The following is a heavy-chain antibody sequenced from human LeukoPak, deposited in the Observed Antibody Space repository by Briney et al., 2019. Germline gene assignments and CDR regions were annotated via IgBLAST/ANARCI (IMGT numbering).Heavy chain of an antibody. CDR2: IWYDGSNK. V-gene: IGHV3-33*06. D-gene: IGHD6-13*01. J-gene: IGHJ4*02. CDR1: GFTFSSYG. Sequence: PGRSLRLSCAASGFTFSSYGMHWVRQAPGKGLEWVAVIWYDGSNKYYADSVKGRFTISRDNSKNTLYLQMNSLRAEDTAVYYCAKGAQQLVRVFDYWGQGTLVTVSS. CDR3: AKGAQQLVRVFDY.